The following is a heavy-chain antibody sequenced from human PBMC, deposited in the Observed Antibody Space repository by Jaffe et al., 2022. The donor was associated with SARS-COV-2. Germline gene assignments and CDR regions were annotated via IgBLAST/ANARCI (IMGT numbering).Heavy chain of an antibody. J-gene: IGHJ6*02. V-gene: IGHV3-30*18. D-gene: IGHD2-2*01. CDR3: AKSNNVPAASWLYYYYGMDV. CDR2: ISYDGSNK. CDR1: GFTFSSYG. Sequence: QVQLVESGGGVVQPGRSLRLSCAASGFTFSSYGMHWVRQAPGKGLEWVAVISYDGSNKYYADSVKGRFTISRDNSKNTLYLQMNSLRAEDTAVYYCAKSNNVPAASWLYYYYGMDVWGQGTTVTVSS.